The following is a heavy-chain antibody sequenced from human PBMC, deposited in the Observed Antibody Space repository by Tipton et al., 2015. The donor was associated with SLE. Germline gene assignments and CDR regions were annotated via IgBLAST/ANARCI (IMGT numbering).Heavy chain of an antibody. J-gene: IGHJ3*02. D-gene: IGHD3-22*01. CDR2: INHSGST. CDR3: AREKSSGYYSGAFDI. CDR1: GGSISSSSYY. V-gene: IGHV4-39*07. Sequence: TLSLTCAASGGSISSSSYYWGWIRQPPGKGLEWIGEINHSGSTNYNPSLKSRVTISVDTSKNQFSLKLSSVTAADTAVYYCAREKSSGYYSGAFDIWGQGTMVTVSS.